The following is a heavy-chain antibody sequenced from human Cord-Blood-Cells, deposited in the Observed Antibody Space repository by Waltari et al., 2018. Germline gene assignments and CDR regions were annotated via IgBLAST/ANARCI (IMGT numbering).Heavy chain of an antibody. CDR3: ATPNSGYDPDAFDI. V-gene: IGHV1-24*01. CDR1: GYTLTELS. J-gene: IGHJ3*02. Sequence: QVQLVQSGAEVKKPGASVKVSCKVSGYTLTELSMHRVRPAPGKGLEWMGGFDPEEGETIYAQKFQGRVTMTEDTSTDTAYMELSSLRSEDTAVYYCATPNSGYDPDAFDIWGQGTMVTVSS. CDR2: FDPEEGET. D-gene: IGHD5-12*01.